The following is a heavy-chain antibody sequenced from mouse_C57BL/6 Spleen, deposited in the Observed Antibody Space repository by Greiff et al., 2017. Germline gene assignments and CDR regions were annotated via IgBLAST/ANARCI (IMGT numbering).Heavy chain of an antibody. CDR1: GYAFTNYL. CDR2: INPGSGGT. Sequence: QVQLQQSGAELVRPGTSVKVSCKASGYAFTNYLIEWVTQRPGQGLEWIGVINPGSGGTNYNEKFKGKATLTADNSSSTAYMQLSSLTSEDSAVYFCARWGLTGFDYRGQGTTLTDSS. CDR3: ARWGLTGFDY. J-gene: IGHJ2*01. D-gene: IGHD4-1*01. V-gene: IGHV1-54*01.